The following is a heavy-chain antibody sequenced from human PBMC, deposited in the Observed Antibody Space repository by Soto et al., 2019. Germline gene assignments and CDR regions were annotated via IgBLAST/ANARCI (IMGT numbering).Heavy chain of an antibody. Sequence: ASVKVSCKASGYTFTCYYMHWVRQAPGQGLEWMGIINPSGGSTSYAQKFQGRVTMTRDTSTSTVYMELSSLRSEDTAVYYCARVFRARSSSWDYYYYYGMDVWGQGTTVTVSS. CDR1: GYTFTCYY. D-gene: IGHD6-13*01. J-gene: IGHJ6*02. CDR2: INPSGGST. CDR3: ARVFRARSSSWDYYYYYGMDV. V-gene: IGHV1-46*01.